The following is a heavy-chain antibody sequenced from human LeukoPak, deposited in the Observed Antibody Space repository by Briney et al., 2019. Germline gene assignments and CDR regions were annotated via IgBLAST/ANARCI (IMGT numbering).Heavy chain of an antibody. D-gene: IGHD3-10*01. CDR3: ARGRVTMVRGVIITPIDY. J-gene: IGHJ4*02. CDR2: ISSSSSYI. V-gene: IGHV3-21*01. Sequence: GGSLRLSCAASGFTFSSYSMNWVRQAPGKGLEWVSSISSSSSYIYYADSVKGRFTISRDNAKNSLHLQMNSLRAEDTAVYYCARGRVTMVRGVIITPIDYWGQGTLVTVSS. CDR1: GFTFSSYS.